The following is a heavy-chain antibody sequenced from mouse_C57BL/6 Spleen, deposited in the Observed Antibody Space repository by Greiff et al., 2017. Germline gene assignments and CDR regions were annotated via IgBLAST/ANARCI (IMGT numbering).Heavy chain of an antibody. D-gene: IGHD1-2*01. Sequence: VQLQQPGAELVRPGSSVKLSCKASGCTFTSYWMHWVKQRPIQGLEWIGNIDPSDSETHYNQKFKDKATLTVDKSSSTAYMQLSSLTSEDSAVYYCAREGYGPAYWGQGTLVTVSA. V-gene: IGHV1-52*01. CDR2: IDPSDSET. CDR3: AREGYGPAY. J-gene: IGHJ3*01. CDR1: GCTFTSYW.